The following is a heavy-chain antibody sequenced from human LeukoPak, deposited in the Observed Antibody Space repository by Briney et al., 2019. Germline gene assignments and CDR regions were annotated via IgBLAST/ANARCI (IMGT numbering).Heavy chain of an antibody. Sequence: GASVKVSCKASGYTFSNSGICWVRQAPGQGLEWMGWISTRNGNTQYAQKVQGRVTMTTDTSTSTVYMEMTSLRSDDTAVYYCARDQSVRLLQTSSTYFKHVFAIWGQGSMVTVSS. CDR3: ARDQSVRLLQTSSTYFKHVFAI. D-gene: IGHD6-13*01. CDR2: ISTRNGNT. V-gene: IGHV1-18*01. J-gene: IGHJ3*02. CDR1: GYTFSNSG.